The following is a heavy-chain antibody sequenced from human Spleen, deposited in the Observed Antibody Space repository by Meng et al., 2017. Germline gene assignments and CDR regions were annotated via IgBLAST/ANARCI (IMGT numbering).Heavy chain of an antibody. Sequence: GSLRLSCSVSGAAVSCGSFYWSWIRQPPGQGLEWIGYIYYSGTTNYNPSLTSRGTISVDTSKNQFSLKLSSVTAADTAVYYCARGYYDKSGYYPPGEWGPGTLVTVSS. CDR1: GAAVSCGSFY. V-gene: IGHV4-61*01. CDR2: IYYSGTT. D-gene: IGHD3-22*01. J-gene: IGHJ4*02. CDR3: ARGYYDKSGYYPPGE.